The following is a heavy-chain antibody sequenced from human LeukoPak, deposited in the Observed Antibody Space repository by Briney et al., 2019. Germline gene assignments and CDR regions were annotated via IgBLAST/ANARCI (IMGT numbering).Heavy chain of an antibody. D-gene: IGHD3-10*01. V-gene: IGHV4-38-2*01. Sequence: PSETLSLTCAVSGYSISSGYYWGWIRQPPGKGLEWIGSIYHSGSTYYNPSLKSRVTISVDTSTNQFSLTLSSVTAADTAVYYCARPYGSGSYYSWFDPWGQGTLVTVSS. CDR2: IYHSGST. J-gene: IGHJ5*02. CDR3: ARPYGSGSYYSWFDP. CDR1: GYSISSGYY.